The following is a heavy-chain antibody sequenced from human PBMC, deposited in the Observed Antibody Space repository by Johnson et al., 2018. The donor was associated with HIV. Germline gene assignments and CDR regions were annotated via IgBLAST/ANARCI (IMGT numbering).Heavy chain of an antibody. CDR1: GFTFSSYA. J-gene: IGHJ3*02. D-gene: IGHD3-22*01. CDR2: ISYDGSNK. Sequence: QVQLVESGGGVVQPGRSLRLSCAASGFTFSSYAMHWVRQAPGKGLEWVAVISYDGSNKYYADSVKGRFTISRDDSKNTLYLQMNSLKTEDTAVYYCTTDLVDSSGYYVDGFDMWGQGTMVTVSS. CDR3: TTDLVDSSGYYVDGFDM. V-gene: IGHV3-30-3*01.